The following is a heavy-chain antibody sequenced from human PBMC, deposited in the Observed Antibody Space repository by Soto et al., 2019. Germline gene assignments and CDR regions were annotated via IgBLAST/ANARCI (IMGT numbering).Heavy chain of an antibody. CDR3: ASLTFYQLLTASGY. V-gene: IGHV3-23*01. CDR1: GFTFSSYA. CDR2: ISGSGGST. D-gene: IGHD2-2*01. Sequence: GGSLRLSCAASGFTFSSYAMSWVRQAPGKGLEWVSAISGSGGSTYYADSVKGRFTISRDNSKNSLYLQMTSLRAEDTAVYYCASLTFYQLLTASGYWGQGTLVTVSS. J-gene: IGHJ4*02.